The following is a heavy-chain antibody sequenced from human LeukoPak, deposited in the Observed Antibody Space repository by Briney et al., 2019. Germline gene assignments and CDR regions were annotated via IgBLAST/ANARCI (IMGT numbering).Heavy chain of an antibody. CDR2: IYPGNSNT. CDR1: GYSFTTYW. D-gene: IGHD3-10*01. CDR3: ARQDASGYYYYGVDV. J-gene: IGHJ6*02. V-gene: IGHV5-51*01. Sequence: GESLQISCKGSGYSFTTYWIGWVRQMPGKGLEWMGIIYPGNSNTRYSPSFQGQVTISADKSISTAYLQWSSLKASDTAMYYCARQDASGYYYYGVDVWGQGTTVTVSS.